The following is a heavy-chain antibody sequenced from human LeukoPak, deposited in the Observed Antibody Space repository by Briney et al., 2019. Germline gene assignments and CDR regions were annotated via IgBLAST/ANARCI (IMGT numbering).Heavy chain of an antibody. D-gene: IGHD5-18*01. CDR1: GFTFTSYW. CDR3: ARDVDTNY. CDR2: IKQDGSEK. V-gene: IGHV3-7*03. Sequence: GGSLRLSCAASGFTFTSYWMTWVRQPPGKGLEWVANIKQDGSEKFYVGSVRGRFTISRDNARNSVSLQMNSLRAEDTAVYYCARDVDTNYWGRGTLVTVSS. J-gene: IGHJ4*02.